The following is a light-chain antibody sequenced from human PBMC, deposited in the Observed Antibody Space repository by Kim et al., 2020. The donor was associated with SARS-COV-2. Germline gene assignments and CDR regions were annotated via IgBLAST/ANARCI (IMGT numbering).Light chain of an antibody. CDR3: SSYTAKNELV. Sequence: QSALTQPPSASGSPGQSVTISCTGTSSDVGGYNYVSWYQQHPGKAPKLMIYEVTNRPSGVPDRFSGSKSGNTASLTVSGLQADDEADYYCSSYTAKNELVFGGGTQLTVL. J-gene: IGLJ2*01. V-gene: IGLV2-8*01. CDR2: EVT. CDR1: SSDVGGYNY.